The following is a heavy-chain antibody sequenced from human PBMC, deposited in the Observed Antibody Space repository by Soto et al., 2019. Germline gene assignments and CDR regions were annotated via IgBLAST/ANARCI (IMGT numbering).Heavy chain of an antibody. Sequence: SETLSLTCTVSGASISSYYWSWIRQPPGKGLEWIGYISYSGNTNYNPSLKSRVTISVDTSKNQFSLNLRSVTAADTAVSYCATSNSSSWSPVDYWGQGTLVTVSS. CDR1: GASISSYY. V-gene: IGHV4-59*01. J-gene: IGHJ4*02. CDR2: ISYSGNT. CDR3: ATSNSSSWSPVDY. D-gene: IGHD6-13*01.